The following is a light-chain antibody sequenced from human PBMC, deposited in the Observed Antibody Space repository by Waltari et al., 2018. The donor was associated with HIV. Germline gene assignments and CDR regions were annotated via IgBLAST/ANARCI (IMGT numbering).Light chain of an antibody. Sequence: DIVMTQSPDSLAVSLGERATVTCKSSQRVFRASNDRNYLAWYQHKPGQPLKLLISWASMRESGVPDRFSGSGSGTDCTLTISSLQAEDVAVYYCQQYSSSPPSITFGGGTKVEIK. V-gene: IGKV4-1*01. CDR1: QRVFRASNDRNY. CDR3: QQYSSSPPSIT. CDR2: WAS. J-gene: IGKJ4*01.